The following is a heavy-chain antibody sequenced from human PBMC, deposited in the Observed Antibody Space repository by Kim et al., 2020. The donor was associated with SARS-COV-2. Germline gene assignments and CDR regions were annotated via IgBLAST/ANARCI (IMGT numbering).Heavy chain of an antibody. CDR2: ISTSSGTI. V-gene: IGHV3-48*01. J-gene: IGHJ4*02. Sequence: GGSLRLSCAASGFTFSTSNMNWARRAPGKGLEWVSYISTSSGTIYSADSVKGRFTVSRDNAKNSLYLQMNSLRAEDTAVYHCATGGVGYWGQGTLVTVSS. CDR3: ATGGVGY. D-gene: IGHD1-26*01. CDR1: GFTFSTSN.